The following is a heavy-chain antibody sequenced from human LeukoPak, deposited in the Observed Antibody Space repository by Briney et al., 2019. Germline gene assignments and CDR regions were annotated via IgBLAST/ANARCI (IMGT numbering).Heavy chain of an antibody. CDR2: IYYTGST. Sequence: SETLSLTCTVSGGTISSYYWSWIRQPPEKGLECIGHIYYTGSTYYKPSLESRVTISVDTAKNQISLKLSSVTAADTAVYYCARYEEFSTGYSASSPRRYFDHWGQGTLVTVSS. CDR3: ARYEEFSTGYSASSPRRYFDH. V-gene: IGHV4-59*01. D-gene: IGHD3/OR15-3a*01. J-gene: IGHJ4*02. CDR1: GGTISSYY.